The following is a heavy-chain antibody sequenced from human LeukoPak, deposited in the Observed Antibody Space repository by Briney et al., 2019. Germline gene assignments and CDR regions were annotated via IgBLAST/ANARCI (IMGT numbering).Heavy chain of an antibody. CDR3: ARAPTAAAGTYFDY. D-gene: IGHD6-13*01. CDR2: IKQDGSEK. J-gene: IGHJ4*02. Sequence: GGSLRLSCVASGFTFSDYCMSWVRQAPRKGLEWVANIKQDGSEKYYVDSVKGRFTISRDNAKNSLYLQMNSLRAEDTAVYYCARAPTAAAGTYFDYWGQGTLVTVSS. CDR1: GFTFSDYC. V-gene: IGHV3-7*01.